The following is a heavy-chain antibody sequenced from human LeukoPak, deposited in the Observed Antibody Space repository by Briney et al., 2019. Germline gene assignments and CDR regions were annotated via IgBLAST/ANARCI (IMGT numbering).Heavy chain of an antibody. CDR3: ARGGAIAATIYSY. CDR1: GGSISSYY. V-gene: IGHV4-59*01. Sequence: SETLSLTCTVSGGSISSYYWSWIRRPPGKGLEWIGYIYYSASTNYNPSLKSRLNISVDTSKNQFSLNLSSVTAADTAVYYCARGGAIAATIYSYWGQGTLVTVSS. J-gene: IGHJ4*02. D-gene: IGHD5-12*01. CDR2: IYYSAST.